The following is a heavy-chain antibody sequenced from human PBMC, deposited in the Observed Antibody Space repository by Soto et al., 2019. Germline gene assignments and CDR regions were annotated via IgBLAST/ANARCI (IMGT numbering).Heavy chain of an antibody. CDR2: ISNSGDTK. CDR3: ARDKREYSGYDYFFAFDI. V-gene: IGHV3-11*01. D-gene: IGHD5-12*01. CDR1: EINFSDSY. J-gene: IGHJ3*02. Sequence: QVQLVESGGDLVKPGGSLRLSCTASEINFSDSYLSCVRQAPGKGLEWSSYISNSGDTKYYADCVRGRFSISRDNAKKSLYLQMDSLRAEDTALYYCARDKREYSGYDYFFAFDIWGQGTMVTVSS.